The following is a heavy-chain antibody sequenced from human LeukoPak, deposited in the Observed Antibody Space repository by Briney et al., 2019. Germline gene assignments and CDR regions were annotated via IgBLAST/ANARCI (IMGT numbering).Heavy chain of an antibody. D-gene: IGHD3-22*01. Sequence: GGSLRLSCAASGFTFSTYWMSWVRQAPGKGLEWVANIKEDGSEKYYRDSEKGRFTISRDNAKNSLYLQMNSLRAEDTAVYYCARDSSGYQWGQGTLVTVSS. V-gene: IGHV3-7*01. J-gene: IGHJ4*02. CDR1: GFTFSTYW. CDR3: ARDSSGYQ. CDR2: IKEDGSEK.